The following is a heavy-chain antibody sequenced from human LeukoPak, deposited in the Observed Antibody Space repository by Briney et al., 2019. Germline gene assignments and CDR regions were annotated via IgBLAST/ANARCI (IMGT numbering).Heavy chain of an antibody. CDR3: AKERGSSWYFLPDY. V-gene: IGHV3-30*02. CDR1: GFTFDDYG. D-gene: IGHD6-13*01. J-gene: IGHJ4*02. CDR2: IRYDGSNK. Sequence: GGSLRLSCAASGFTFDDYGMSWVRQAPGKGLEWVAFIRYDGSNKYYADSVKGRFTISRDNSKNTLYLQMNSLRAEDTAVYYCAKERGSSWYFLPDYWGQGTLVSVSS.